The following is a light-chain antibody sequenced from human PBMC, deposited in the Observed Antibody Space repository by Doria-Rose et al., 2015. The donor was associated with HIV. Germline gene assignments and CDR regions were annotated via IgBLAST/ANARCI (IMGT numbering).Light chain of an antibody. CDR2: GAS. J-gene: IGKJ2*01. CDR3: QHYGNSPIYT. V-gene: IGKV3-20*01. CDR1: QRVRRNS. Sequence: TQSPGTLALSPGERATLSCRASQRVRRNSLPWYQQRPGQAPRLLIYGASNRAIGIPDRFSGSGSGTDFTLTISRLEPEDFAVYYCQHYGNSPIYTLGQGKKLDSK.